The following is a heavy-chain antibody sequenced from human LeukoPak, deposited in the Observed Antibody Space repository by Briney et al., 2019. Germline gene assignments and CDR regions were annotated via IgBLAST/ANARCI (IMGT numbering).Heavy chain of an antibody. CDR3: ARGPPDSSGYYYVRGFDY. D-gene: IGHD3-22*01. CDR1: GGTFSSYA. J-gene: IGHJ4*02. Sequence: SLKVSCKASGGTFSSYAISWVRQAPGQGLEWMGGIIPIFGTANYAQKFQGRVTITTDESTSTAYMELSSLRSEDTAVDYCARGPPDSSGYYYVRGFDYWGQGTLVTVSS. V-gene: IGHV1-69*05. CDR2: IIPIFGTA.